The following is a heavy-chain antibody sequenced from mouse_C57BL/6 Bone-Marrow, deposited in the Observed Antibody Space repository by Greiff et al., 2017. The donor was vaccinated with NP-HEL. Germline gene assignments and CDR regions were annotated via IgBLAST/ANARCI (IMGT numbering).Heavy chain of an antibody. D-gene: IGHD1-1*01. CDR1: GFNIKDDY. CDR2: IDPENGDT. J-gene: IGHJ3*01. V-gene: IGHV14-4*01. Sequence: VQLKESGAELVRPGASVKLSCTASGFNIKDDYMHWVKQRPEQGLEWIGWIDPENGDTEYASKFQGKATITADTSSNTAYLQLSSLTSEDTAVYYCTTEAISTVGFAYWGQGTLVTVSA. CDR3: TTEAISTVGFAY.